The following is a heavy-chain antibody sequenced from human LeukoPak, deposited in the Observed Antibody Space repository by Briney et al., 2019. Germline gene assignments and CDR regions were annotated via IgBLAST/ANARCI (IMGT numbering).Heavy chain of an antibody. D-gene: IGHD3-10*01. CDR1: GGSVGSAGYY. J-gene: IGHJ5*02. CDR3: ARAGSMVQGVMDWFDP. V-gene: IGHV4-61*08. Sequence: SETLSLTCTVSGGSVGSAGYYWSWIRQPPGGGLEWIGYIYYIRNTNYNPSLKSRVTMSVDTSKNQFSLKLSSVTAADTAVYYCARAGSMVQGVMDWFDPWGQGTLVTVSS. CDR2: IYYIRNT.